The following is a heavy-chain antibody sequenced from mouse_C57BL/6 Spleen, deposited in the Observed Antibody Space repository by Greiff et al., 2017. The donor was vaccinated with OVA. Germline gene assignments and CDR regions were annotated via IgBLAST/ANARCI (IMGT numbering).Heavy chain of an antibody. V-gene: IGHV1-78*01. Sequence: VQRVESDAELVKPGASVKISCKVSGYTFTDHTIHWMKQRPEQGLEWIGYIYPRDGSTKYNEKFKGKATLTADKSSSTAYMQLNSLTSEDSAVYFCARGYYGSSSYYFDYWGQGTTLTVSS. CDR1: GYTFTDHT. CDR3: ARGYYGSSSYYFDY. J-gene: IGHJ2*01. D-gene: IGHD1-1*01. CDR2: IYPRDGST.